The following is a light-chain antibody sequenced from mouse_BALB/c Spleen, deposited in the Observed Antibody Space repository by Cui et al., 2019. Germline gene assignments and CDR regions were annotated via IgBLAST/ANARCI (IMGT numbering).Light chain of an antibody. V-gene: IGKV8-30*01. CDR1: QSLLDSSNQKNY. CDR2: WAS. J-gene: IGKJ5*01. CDR3: QQYYSSLT. Sequence: DIVMPQSPSSLAVSVGEKVTMSCKSSQSLLDSSNQKNYLAWYQQKPGQSPKLLIYWASTRESGVPDRFTGSGSGTDFTLTISSVKAEDLAVYYCQQYYSSLTFGAGTKLELK.